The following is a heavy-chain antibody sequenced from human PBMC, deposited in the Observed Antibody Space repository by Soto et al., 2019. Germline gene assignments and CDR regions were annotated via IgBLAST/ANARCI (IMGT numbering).Heavy chain of an antibody. Sequence: QVHLVQSGAEVKKPGASVTFPCKASGYTFSNYYMHWVRQAPGQGLEWVGIINPSGGGTTYARNFRGRVTMTRDTSTSTVYMELNSLRSEDTAVYYCARGPKLTDFGDRGYYGMDVWGHGTTVTVSS. D-gene: IGHD4-17*01. J-gene: IGHJ6*02. CDR2: INPSGGGT. CDR1: GYTFSNYY. V-gene: IGHV1-46*01. CDR3: ARGPKLTDFGDRGYYGMDV.